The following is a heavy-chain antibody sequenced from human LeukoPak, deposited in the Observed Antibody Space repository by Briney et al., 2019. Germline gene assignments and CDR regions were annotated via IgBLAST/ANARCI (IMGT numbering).Heavy chain of an antibody. CDR1: GFTVSSNS. D-gene: IGHD5-18*01. CDR2: VYSGGTT. CDR3: ASRGYPYGSHLDY. Sequence: GGSLRLSCAASGFTVSSNSMSWVRQAPGKGLEWVSVVYSGGTTYYADSVKGRFTISRDNSKNTLYLQMNSLRAEDTAVYYCASRGYPYGSHLDYWGQGTLVTVSS. J-gene: IGHJ4*02. V-gene: IGHV3-53*01.